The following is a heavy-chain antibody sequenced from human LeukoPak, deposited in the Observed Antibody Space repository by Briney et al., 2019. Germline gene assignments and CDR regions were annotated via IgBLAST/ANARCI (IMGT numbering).Heavy chain of an antibody. V-gene: IGHV3-30-3*01. CDR3: ARDGGTIFGVVTIRGGLVDY. J-gene: IGHJ4*02. CDR2: ISYDGSDK. Sequence: GGSLRLSCVGSGFTFRRYPMHWVRQAPGKGLEWVAVISYDGSDKYHADSVRGRFTISRDNSKNTLYLQMNSLRAEDTAVYYCARDGGTIFGVVTIRGGLVDYWGQGALVTVSS. CDR1: GFTFRRYP. D-gene: IGHD3-3*01.